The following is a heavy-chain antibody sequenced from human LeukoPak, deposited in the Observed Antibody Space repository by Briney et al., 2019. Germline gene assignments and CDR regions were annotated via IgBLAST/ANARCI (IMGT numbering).Heavy chain of an antibody. J-gene: IGHJ4*02. CDR1: GFTFRDYY. V-gene: IGHV3-11*06. CDR3: ARHRYSSSISCYIFDL. Sequence: GGSLRLSCAASGFTFRDYYMTWIRQAPGKGLEWVSYISGSGSYTNYADSVKGRFTISRDNAKNSLYLQMNSLRGEDTAVYYCARHRYSSSISCYIFDLWGQGTLVTVSS. D-gene: IGHD2-2*02. CDR2: ISGSGSYT.